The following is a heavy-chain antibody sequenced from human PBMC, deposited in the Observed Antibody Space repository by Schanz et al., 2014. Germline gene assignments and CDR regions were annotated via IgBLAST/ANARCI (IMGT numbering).Heavy chain of an antibody. CDR1: GFTFFTYN. CDR3: ARDHPHPGVTGYYNDV. J-gene: IGHJ6*02. CDR2: ISSSSTTM. Sequence: EVYLVESGGGLVQPGGSLRLSCAASGFTFFTYNMNWVRQAPGRGLEWVSYISSSSTTMYYADSVKGRFTISRDNAKSSLYLQMNSLRDEDTAVYYCARDHPHPGVTGYYNDVWGQGTTVTVSS. D-gene: IGHD3-9*01. V-gene: IGHV3-48*02.